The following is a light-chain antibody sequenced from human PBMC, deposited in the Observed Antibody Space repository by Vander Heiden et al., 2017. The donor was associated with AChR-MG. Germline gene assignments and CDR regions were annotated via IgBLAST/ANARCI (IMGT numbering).Light chain of an antibody. CDR3: AAWDDGLKGPV. V-gene: IGLV1-44*01. Sequence: QSVLTQPPSASGTPGQRVTISCSGSSSTIGDNTVHWYQKLPGAAPKLLIFSNNERPSGVPDRFSGSKSGTSAFLAIRGLQSEDEADYYCAAWDDGLKGPVFGGGTKLTVL. J-gene: IGLJ2*01. CDR1: SSTIGDNT. CDR2: SNN.